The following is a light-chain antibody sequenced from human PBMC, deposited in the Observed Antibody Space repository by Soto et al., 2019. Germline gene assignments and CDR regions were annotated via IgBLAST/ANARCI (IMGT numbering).Light chain of an antibody. V-gene: IGKV3-11*01. CDR3: QQRSNWPPAT. CDR2: DAS. Sequence: EIVLTQSPATLSLSPGERATLSCRASQSVSSYLAWYQQKPGQAPRLLIYDASNRATGIPARFSGSGSGTDFTPTISRLEPEDFAVYYCQQRSNWPPATFGGGTKVEIK. J-gene: IGKJ4*01. CDR1: QSVSSY.